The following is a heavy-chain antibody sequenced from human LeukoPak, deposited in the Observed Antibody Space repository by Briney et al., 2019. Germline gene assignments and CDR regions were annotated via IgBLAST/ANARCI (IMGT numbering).Heavy chain of an antibody. J-gene: IGHJ4*02. CDR1: GYTFTGYY. CDR2: INPNSGGT. Sequence: ASVKVSCKASGYTFTGYYMHWVRQAPGQGVEWMGRINPNSGGTNDAQKFQGRVTMTRDTSISTAYMELSRLRSDDTAVYYCARGYSGFVERDYWGQGTLVTVSS. CDR3: ARGYSGFVERDY. V-gene: IGHV1-2*02. D-gene: IGHD6-19*01.